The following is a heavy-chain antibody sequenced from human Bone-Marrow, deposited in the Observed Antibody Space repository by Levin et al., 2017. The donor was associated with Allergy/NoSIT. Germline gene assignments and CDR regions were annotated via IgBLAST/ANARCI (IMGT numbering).Heavy chain of an antibody. CDR3: VRHPDTDLTGGDY. CDR1: GYSFPSYW. V-gene: IGHV5-51*01. D-gene: IGHD5-18*01. Sequence: GGSLRLSCKGSGYSFPSYWIGWVRQMPGKGLEWMGIIYPGDSDTRYSPSFQGRVTISADKSMSTAYLQWSSLKASDSATYFCVRHPDTDLTGGDYWGQGTLLTVSS. J-gene: IGHJ4*02. CDR2: IYPGDSDT.